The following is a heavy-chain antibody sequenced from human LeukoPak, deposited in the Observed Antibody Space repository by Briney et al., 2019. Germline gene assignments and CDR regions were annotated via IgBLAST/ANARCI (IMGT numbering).Heavy chain of an antibody. D-gene: IGHD6-19*01. Sequence: PSETLSLTCTVSGGSISSHFWSWIRQPPGKGLEWIGNTYNSGTTNYNPSLESRVTISVDTSKNQLSPQLTSVTAADTAVYYCTKATQWLAFDYWGRGTLVTVSP. CDR2: TYNSGTT. CDR1: GGSISSHF. V-gene: IGHV4-59*11. J-gene: IGHJ4*02. CDR3: TKATQWLAFDY.